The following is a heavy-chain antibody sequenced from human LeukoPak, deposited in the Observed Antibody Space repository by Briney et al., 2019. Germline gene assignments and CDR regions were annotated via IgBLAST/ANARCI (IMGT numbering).Heavy chain of an antibody. V-gene: IGHV3-9*03. CDR3: VREQYYGSGSYGDPLGGGAFDV. J-gene: IGHJ3*01. D-gene: IGHD3-10*01. CDR2: ISWNSSSI. CDR1: GFTFDDYA. Sequence: GGSLTLSCAASGFTFDDYAMHWVRQAPGKGLEWVSDISWNSSSIGYADPEKGRFIISSDNAKNFLYLQMSSLRADAMAFYYGVREQYYGSGSYGDPLGGGAFDVWGQGTTVTVSS.